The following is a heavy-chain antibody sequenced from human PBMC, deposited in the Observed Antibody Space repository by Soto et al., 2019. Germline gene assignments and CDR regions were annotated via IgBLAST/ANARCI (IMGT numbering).Heavy chain of an antibody. V-gene: IGHV3-33*05. D-gene: IGHD1-26*01. CDR2: ISYDGSSK. CDR1: GFTFNSYA. CDR3: ARARYRRSYPPRDENQDAMDV. Sequence: QVQLVESGGGVVQPGRSLRLSCAASGFTFNSYAMSWVRQAPGKGLEWIALISYDGSSKYYAHSVKGRFIISRDNSKNTLFLQMNSLRAEDKAVLYCARARYRRSYPPRDENQDAMDVWGQGTTVSVSS. J-gene: IGHJ6*02.